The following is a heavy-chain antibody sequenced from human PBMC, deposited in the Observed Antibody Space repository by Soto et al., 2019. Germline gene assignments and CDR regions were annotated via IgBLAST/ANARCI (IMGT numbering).Heavy chain of an antibody. J-gene: IGHJ4*02. D-gene: IGHD4-17*01. V-gene: IGHV4-34*01. CDR2: INHSGST. CDR1: GGSFSGYY. Sequence: SETLSLTCAVYGGSFSGYYWSWIRQPPGKGLEWIGEINHSGSTNYNPSLKSRVTISVDTSKNQFSLKLSSVTAADTAVYYCARGTTVTVDYWGQGTLVTVSS. CDR3: ARGTTVTVDY.